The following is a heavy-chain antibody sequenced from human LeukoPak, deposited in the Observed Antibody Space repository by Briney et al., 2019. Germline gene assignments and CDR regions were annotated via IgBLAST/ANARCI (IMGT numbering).Heavy chain of an antibody. CDR2: ISAYNGNT. J-gene: IGHJ4*02. CDR3: ARDRLSVVPAAIGY. Sequence: ASVKVFWKASGYTFTSYGISWVRQAPGQGLEWMGWISAYNGNTNYAQKLQGRVTMTTDTSTSTAHMELRSLRSDDTAVYYCARDRLSVVPAAIGYWGQGTLVTVSS. V-gene: IGHV1-18*01. CDR1: GYTFTSYG. D-gene: IGHD2-2*01.